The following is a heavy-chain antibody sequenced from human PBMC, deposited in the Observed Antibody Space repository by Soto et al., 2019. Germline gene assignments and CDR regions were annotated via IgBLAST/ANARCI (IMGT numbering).Heavy chain of an antibody. CDR3: AIGPRMWLPGGGY. V-gene: IGHV4-34*01. CDR2: INHSGIT. CDR1: GGSFSGYY. D-gene: IGHD6-19*01. J-gene: IGHJ4*02. Sequence: SETLSLTCAVYGGSFSGYYRSWIRQPPGKGLEWLGEINHSGITNYNPSLKSRVTISIDTSKNRFSLNLNSVTAADTAIYYCAIGPRMWLPGGGYWGQGTLVTVSS.